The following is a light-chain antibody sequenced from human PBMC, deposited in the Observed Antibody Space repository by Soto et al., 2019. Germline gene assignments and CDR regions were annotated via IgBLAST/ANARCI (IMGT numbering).Light chain of an antibody. CDR3: SSSTTSAPYV. J-gene: IGLJ1*01. CDR2: EVT. CDR1: SSDVGAYNF. Sequence: QSVLTQPASVSGSPGQSITISCTGTSSDVGAYNFVSWYQHHPGRAPKLIIYEVTIRPSGVSNRFSGSKSGNTASLTISGLQAEDEADYYCSSSTTSAPYVFGSGTKLTVL. V-gene: IGLV2-14*01.